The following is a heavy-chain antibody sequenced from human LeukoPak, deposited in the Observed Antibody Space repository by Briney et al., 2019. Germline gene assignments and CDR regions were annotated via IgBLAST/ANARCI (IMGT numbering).Heavy chain of an antibody. Sequence: GGSLRLSCAASGFTFSTYAMSWVRQAPGKGLEWVAVIWYDGSNKYCSDSVKGRFTISRDNSKNTLYLQMNSLRAEDTAVYYCATTASRGPQSAEYFQYWGQGTLVTVSS. V-gene: IGHV3-33*08. CDR2: IWYDGSNK. J-gene: IGHJ1*01. CDR1: GFTFSTYA. CDR3: ATTASRGPQSAEYFQY.